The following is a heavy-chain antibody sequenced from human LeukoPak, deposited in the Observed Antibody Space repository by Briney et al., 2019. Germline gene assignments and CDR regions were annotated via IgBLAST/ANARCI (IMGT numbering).Heavy chain of an antibody. Sequence: GGSLRLSCAASGFTFSSYEMNWVRQAPGKGLEWVSYISSSGSTIYYADSVKGRFIISRDNAKDSPYLQMNNLRAEDTAVYYCLRGDRRDYWGQGTLVTVSS. CDR1: GFTFSSYE. J-gene: IGHJ4*02. CDR3: LRGDRRDY. CDR2: ISSSGSTI. V-gene: IGHV3-48*03.